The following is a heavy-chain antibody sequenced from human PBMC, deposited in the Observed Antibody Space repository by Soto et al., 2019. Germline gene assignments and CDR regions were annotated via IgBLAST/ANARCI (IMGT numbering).Heavy chain of an antibody. D-gene: IGHD6-13*01. CDR1: GGSISSYY. Sequence: QVQLQESGPGLVKPSETLSLTCTVSGGSISSYYWSWIRQPPGKGLEWIGYIYYSGSTNYNPSLKSRVTISVDTSKNQFSLKLSSVTAADTAVYYCVSLLGGIAAAGTLDYWGQGTLVTVSS. CDR3: VSLLGGIAAAGTLDY. CDR2: IYYSGST. V-gene: IGHV4-59*08. J-gene: IGHJ4*02.